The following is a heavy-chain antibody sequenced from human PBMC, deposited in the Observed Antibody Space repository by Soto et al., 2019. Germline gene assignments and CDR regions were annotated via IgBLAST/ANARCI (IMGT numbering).Heavy chain of an antibody. J-gene: IGHJ4*02. V-gene: IGHV1-69*08. CDR1: GGTFSSYT. Sequence: QVQLVQSGAEVKKPGSSVKVSCKASGGTFSSYTISWVRQAPGQGLEWMGRIITILGIANYAQKFQGRVTITADKSTSTAYMELSSLRSEDTAVYYCARDRGIAAASGYFDYWGQGTLVTVSS. CDR2: IITILGIA. D-gene: IGHD6-13*01. CDR3: ARDRGIAAASGYFDY.